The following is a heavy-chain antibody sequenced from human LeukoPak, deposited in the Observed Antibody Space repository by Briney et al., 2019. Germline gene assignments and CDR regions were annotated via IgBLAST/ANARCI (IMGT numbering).Heavy chain of an antibody. D-gene: IGHD3-22*01. CDR1: GFTFSSYA. CDR3: TKDDCDSCAYFTSGH. V-gene: IGHV3-23*01. CDR2: ITVGSGRT. Sequence: TGGSLRLSCAASGFTFSSYAMSWVRLAPGKGLEWVSSITVGSGRTYYADSVKGRFTISRDNSENTLYLQMSSLRAEDTAVYYCTKDDCDSCAYFTSGHWGQGTLVTVSS. J-gene: IGHJ4*02.